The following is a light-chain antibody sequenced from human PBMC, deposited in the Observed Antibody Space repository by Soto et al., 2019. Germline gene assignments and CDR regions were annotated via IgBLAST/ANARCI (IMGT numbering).Light chain of an antibody. V-gene: IGLV1-51*01. CDR1: SANIGRNY. Sequence: QSVLTQPPSVSAAPGQKVTISCSGSSANIGRNYVSWYQHIPGTAPKLVIYDSDKRPSEIPDRFSGSKSGTSATLHITGLQTGDEADYYCGAWDGSLSVVLFGGGTKLTVL. CDR2: DSD. CDR3: GAWDGSLSVVL. J-gene: IGLJ2*01.